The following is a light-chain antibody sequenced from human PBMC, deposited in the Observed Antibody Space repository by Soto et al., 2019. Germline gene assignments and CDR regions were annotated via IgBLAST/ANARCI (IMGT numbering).Light chain of an antibody. CDR1: QDIRKF. CDR3: QKYDDLPLT. V-gene: IGKV1-33*01. Sequence: DIQMTQSPSSLSASVGDRVAITCQPSQDIRKFLNWYQQTPGKAPKLLIYDASNLETGVPSRFSGSGSGTNFTLTSRRLQPEDFATYYYQKYDDLPLTFGGGTKVEV. CDR2: DAS. J-gene: IGKJ4*01.